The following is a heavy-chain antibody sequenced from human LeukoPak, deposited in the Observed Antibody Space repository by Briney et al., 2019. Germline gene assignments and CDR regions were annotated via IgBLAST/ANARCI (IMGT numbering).Heavy chain of an antibody. V-gene: IGHV3-23*01. CDR2: INPSGGST. J-gene: IGHJ4*02. CDR3: AKDRAGTPWAD. CDR1: GFTFSSYS. Sequence: GGSLRLSCAASGFTFSSYSMSWVRQALGKGLEWVSTINPSGGSTYYADSVKGRFTISRDNSKNTAYLQMNSLRAEDTAVYYCAKDRAGTPWADWGQGTLVTVSS. D-gene: IGHD1-1*01.